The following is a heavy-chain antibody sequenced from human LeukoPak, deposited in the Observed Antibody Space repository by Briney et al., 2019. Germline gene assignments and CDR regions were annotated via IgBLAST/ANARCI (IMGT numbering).Heavy chain of an antibody. Sequence: PSETLSLTCAVSGGSISSGGYSWSWIRQPPGKGLEWIGSIYHSGSTYYNPSLKSRVTISVDRSKNQFSLKLSSVTAADTAVYYCARGISYCSSTSCFWFDPWGQGTLVTVSS. V-gene: IGHV4-30-2*01. CDR3: ARGISYCSSTSCFWFDP. CDR2: IYHSGST. CDR1: GGSISSGGYS. D-gene: IGHD2-2*01. J-gene: IGHJ5*02.